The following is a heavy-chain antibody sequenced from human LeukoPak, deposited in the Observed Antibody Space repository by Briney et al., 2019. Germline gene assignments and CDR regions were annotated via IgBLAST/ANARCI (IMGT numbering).Heavy chain of an antibody. CDR1: GGSIRSYR. CDR2: MYASVST. V-gene: IGHV4-4*07. CDR3: ANDMAVSQRCWYFDL. Sequence: SQTLSLTCAASGGSIRSYRWSWIRQPAGRGLEWIWGMYASVSTNFNPSLKSRVTMSVDTSKNQFSLNLSPVTAAGTAVNYCANDMAVSQRCWYFDLWGHGTLVTVSS. J-gene: IGHJ2*01. D-gene: IGHD3-22*01.